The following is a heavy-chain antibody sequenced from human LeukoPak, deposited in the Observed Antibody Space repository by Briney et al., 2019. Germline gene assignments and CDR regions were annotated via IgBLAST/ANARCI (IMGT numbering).Heavy chain of an antibody. D-gene: IGHD3-10*01. Sequence: PSETLSLTCTVSGGSISSYYWSWIRQPQGQGLEWIGYIYYSGSTNYNPSLKSRVTISVDTSKNQFSLKLSSVTAADTAVYYCARDRISYGSGSYPKPHYYYGMDVWGQGTTVTVSS. CDR3: ARDRISYGSGSYPKPHYYYGMDV. J-gene: IGHJ6*02. CDR2: IYYSGST. CDR1: GGSISSYY. V-gene: IGHV4-59*01.